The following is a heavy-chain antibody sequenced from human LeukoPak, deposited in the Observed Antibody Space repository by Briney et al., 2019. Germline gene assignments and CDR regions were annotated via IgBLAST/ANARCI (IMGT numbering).Heavy chain of an antibody. CDR2: ISYDGSNK. V-gene: IGHV3-30-3*01. CDR1: GFTFSSYA. J-gene: IGHJ4*02. Sequence: GGSLRLSCAASGFTFSSYAMHWVRQAPGKGLEWVAVISYDGSNKYYADSVKGRFTISRDNSKNTLYLQMNSLRAEDTAVYYCARDQDPSVPLDYWGQGTLVTVSS. CDR3: ARDQDPSVPLDY.